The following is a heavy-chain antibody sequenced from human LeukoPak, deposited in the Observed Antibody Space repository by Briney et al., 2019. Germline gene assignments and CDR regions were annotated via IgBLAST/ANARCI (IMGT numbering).Heavy chain of an antibody. CDR3: ARDPEGGYDYDY. CDR2: ISGSGGST. CDR1: GFTFSSYG. Sequence: GGSLRLSCAASGFTFSSYGMHWVRQAPGKGLEWVSAISGSGGSTYYADSVKGRFTISRDNSKNTLYLQMNSLRAEDTAVYYCARDPEGGYDYDYWGQGTLVTVSS. V-gene: IGHV3-23*01. D-gene: IGHD5-12*01. J-gene: IGHJ4*02.